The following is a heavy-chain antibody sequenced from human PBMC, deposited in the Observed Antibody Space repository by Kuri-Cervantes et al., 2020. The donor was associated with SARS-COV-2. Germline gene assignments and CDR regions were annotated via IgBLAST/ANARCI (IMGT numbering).Heavy chain of an antibody. CDR1: GFTFDDYA. V-gene: IGHV3-21*01. CDR3: ARVKQWLGRGGVVFDY. CDR2: ISSSSSYI. Sequence: GESLKISCAASGFTFDDYAKNWVRQAPGKGLEWVSSISSSSSYIYYADSVKGRFTISRDNAKNSLYLQMNSLRAEDTAVYYCARVKQWLGRGGVVFDYWGQGTLVTVSS. J-gene: IGHJ4*02. D-gene: IGHD6-19*01.